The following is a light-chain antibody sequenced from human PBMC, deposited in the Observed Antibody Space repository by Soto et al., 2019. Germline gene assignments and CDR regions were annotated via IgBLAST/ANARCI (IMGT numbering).Light chain of an antibody. V-gene: IGKV1-39*01. CDR1: QTISSY. Sequence: DIPMTQSPSSLSASVGDRVTITCRAGQTISSYLNWYQQRPGKAPKLLIYAASSLQSGVVSRFSGSGSGTDFTLTISSLQPEDFATYYCQQSHSSPYTFGQGTKLEIK. CDR2: AAS. J-gene: IGKJ2*01. CDR3: QQSHSSPYT.